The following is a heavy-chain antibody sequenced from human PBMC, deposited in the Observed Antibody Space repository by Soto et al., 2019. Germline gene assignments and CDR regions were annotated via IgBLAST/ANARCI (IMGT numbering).Heavy chain of an antibody. D-gene: IGHD4-17*01. CDR1: GYSFTDYK. CDR2: VDPNGGGS. CDR3: ATGVDYGDFEGFDF. Sequence: RASVKVSCKTSGYSFTDYKLHWVRQAPGQGLEWMGWVDPNGGGSNSAQKFQGSVTMTWDTSITTAYLDLTRLTTNDTATYFCATGVDYGDFEGFDFWGQGTLVTVS. V-gene: IGHV1-2*04. J-gene: IGHJ4*02.